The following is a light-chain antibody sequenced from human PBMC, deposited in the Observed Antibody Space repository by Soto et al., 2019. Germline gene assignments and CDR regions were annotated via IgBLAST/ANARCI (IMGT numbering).Light chain of an antibody. J-gene: IGLJ1*01. Sequence: XSVLTQPPSASGSPGQSVTISCTGTSSDVGGYNYVSWYQQHPGKAPKLMIYEVSKRPSGVPDRFSGSKSGNTASLTVSGLQAEDEADYYCSSYAASNNYYVFGTVTKVTV. CDR2: EVS. CDR3: SSYAASNNYYV. V-gene: IGLV2-8*01. CDR1: SSDVGGYNY.